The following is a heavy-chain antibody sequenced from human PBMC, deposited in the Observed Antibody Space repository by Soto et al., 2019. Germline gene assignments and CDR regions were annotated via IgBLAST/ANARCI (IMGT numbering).Heavy chain of an antibody. CDR3: ARVPRYYDSSGYYYADAFDI. D-gene: IGHD3-22*01. J-gene: IGHJ3*02. CDR1: GGPFISYA. V-gene: IGHV1-69*01. Sequence: SVKVSCNASGGPFISYAIIWVRQAPGQGLEWMGGIIPIFGTANYAQKFQCRVTITADESTSTAYMELSSLRSEDTAVYYCARVPRYYDSSGYYYADAFDIWGQGTMVTVSS. CDR2: IIPIFGTA.